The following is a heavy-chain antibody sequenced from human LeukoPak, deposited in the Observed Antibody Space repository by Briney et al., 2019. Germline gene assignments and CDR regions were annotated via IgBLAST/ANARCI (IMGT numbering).Heavy chain of an antibody. D-gene: IGHD6-13*01. CDR2: ISWNSGSI. V-gene: IGHV3-9*01. J-gene: IGHJ3*02. Sequence: SLRLSCAVSGFTFDDYALHWVRQAPGKGLEWVSGISWNSGSIGNADSVKGRFTISRDNSKNALYLQMNRLRADDTAVYYCARAPNAAAGTGRAFYIWGEETMGTVSS. CDR1: GFTFDDYA. CDR3: ARAPNAAAGTGRAFYI.